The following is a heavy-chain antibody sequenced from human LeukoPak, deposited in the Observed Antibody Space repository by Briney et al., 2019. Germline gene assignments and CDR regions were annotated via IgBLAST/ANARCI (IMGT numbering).Heavy chain of an antibody. CDR1: GGSFSGYY. D-gene: IGHD2-2*01. V-gene: IGHV4-34*01. CDR3: ARGARGFRIVVVPAAIPYFDY. Sequence: SETLSLTCAVYGGSFSGYYWSWIRQPPGKGLEWIGEINHSGSTNYNPSLKSRVTISVDTSQNQFSLKLSSVTAADTAVYYCARGARGFRIVVVPAAIPYFDYWGQGTLVTVSS. J-gene: IGHJ4*02. CDR2: INHSGST.